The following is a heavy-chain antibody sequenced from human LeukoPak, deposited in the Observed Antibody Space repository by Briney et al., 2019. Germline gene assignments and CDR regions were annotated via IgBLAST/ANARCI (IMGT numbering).Heavy chain of an antibody. CDR1: GLTFNTYD. CDR2: FGTRHTHI. Sequence: PGGSLRLSCVGSGLTFNTYDLTWVRQAPGKGLEWVALFGTRHTHIFYADSVEGRFAISRDNSKNTVYLQMNSLRVEDAAVYYCARGRPHGNDYWGQGTLVTVSS. J-gene: IGHJ4*02. CDR3: ARGRPHGNDY. V-gene: IGHV3-21*03. D-gene: IGHD4-23*01.